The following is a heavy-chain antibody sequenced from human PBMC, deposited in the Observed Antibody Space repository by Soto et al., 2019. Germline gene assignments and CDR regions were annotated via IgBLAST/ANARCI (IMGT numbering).Heavy chain of an antibody. D-gene: IGHD2-15*01. V-gene: IGHV3-48*01. Sequence: GGSLRLSCAASGFTFSSYSMNWVRQAPGKGLEWVSYISSSSSTIYYADSVKGRFTISRDNAKNSLYLQMNSLRAEDTAVYYCARDMILVVAVNWFDPWGQGTLVTVSS. CDR1: GFTFSSYS. CDR2: ISSSSSTI. J-gene: IGHJ5*02. CDR3: ARDMILVVAVNWFDP.